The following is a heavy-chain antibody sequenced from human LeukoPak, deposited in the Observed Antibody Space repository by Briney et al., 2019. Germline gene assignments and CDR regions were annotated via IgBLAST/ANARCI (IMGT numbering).Heavy chain of an antibody. CDR3: ARGFPPYDYVWGSYRSYYFDY. CDR1: GGSISSYY. Sequence: PSETLSLTCTVSGGSISSYYWSWIRQPPGKGLEWIGYIYYSGSTNYNPSLKSRVTISVDTSKNQFSLKLSSVTAADTAVYYCARGFPPYDYVWGSYRSYYFDYWGQGTLVTVSS. CDR2: IYYSGST. J-gene: IGHJ4*02. V-gene: IGHV4-59*12. D-gene: IGHD3-16*02.